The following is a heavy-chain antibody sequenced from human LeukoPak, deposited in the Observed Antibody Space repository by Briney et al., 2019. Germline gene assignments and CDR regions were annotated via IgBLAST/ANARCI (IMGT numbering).Heavy chain of an antibody. CDR2: INGDGSVN. V-gene: IGHV3-7*01. J-gene: IGHJ4*02. Sequence: GGSLRLSCAVSGFSFSSYWMYWVRQAPGKGLEWVANINGDGSVNHYVDSVRGRFTISRDNAKNSLYLQMNSLRAEDTAVFYCAKGLYNDAIFDYWGQGTLVTVSS. CDR3: AKGLYNDAIFDY. D-gene: IGHD1-1*01. CDR1: GFSFSSYW.